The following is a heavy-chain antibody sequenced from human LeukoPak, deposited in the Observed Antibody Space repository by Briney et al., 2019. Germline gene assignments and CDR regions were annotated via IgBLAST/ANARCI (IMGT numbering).Heavy chain of an antibody. Sequence: ASAKVTCKWCRCTFNSYDVNWVRRATVKGLEWMGWVNPNSGNTRYAQKFQGRVTMIRNTSISTAYMELSSLRSEDTAVYYCARGSSWYYDILTGYVTYYYYYMDVWGKGTTVTISS. CDR3: ARGSSWYYDILTGYVTYYYYYMDV. CDR2: VNPNSGNT. CDR1: RCTFNSYD. J-gene: IGHJ6*03. V-gene: IGHV1-8*01. D-gene: IGHD3-9*01.